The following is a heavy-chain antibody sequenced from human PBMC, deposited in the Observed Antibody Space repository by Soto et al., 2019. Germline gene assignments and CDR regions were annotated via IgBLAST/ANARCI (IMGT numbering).Heavy chain of an antibody. CDR2: ISSSTKTI. V-gene: IGHV3-48*02. Sequence: EVKLVESGGGLVQPGGSLRLSCAASGFSLSTYSMNWVRQAPGTGLEWLSYISSSTKTIFYADSVKGRFTISRDSANNSLYLQLNSRRDEDTAVYFCARGLGWRRGPFDCWGQGTLVAVSP. CDR1: GFSLSTYS. CDR3: ARGLGWRRGPFDC. D-gene: IGHD2-21*01. J-gene: IGHJ4*02.